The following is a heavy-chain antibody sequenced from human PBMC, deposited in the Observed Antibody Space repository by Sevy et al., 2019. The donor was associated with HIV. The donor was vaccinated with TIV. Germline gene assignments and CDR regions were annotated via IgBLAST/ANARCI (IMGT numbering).Heavy chain of an antibody. CDR2: LNSDSGVT. D-gene: IGHD4-17*01. J-gene: IGHJ6*02. Sequence: ASVKVSCKASGYIFTDYYIHWVRQAPGQGLEWMAWLNSDSGVTNYAQRFQGEVTVTRDTSLSTAYLELTNLKSNDTAIYYCARLTTQPTSDLYGLDVWAQGTTVTVSS. CDR3: ARLTTQPTSDLYGLDV. CDR1: GYIFTDYY. V-gene: IGHV1-2*02.